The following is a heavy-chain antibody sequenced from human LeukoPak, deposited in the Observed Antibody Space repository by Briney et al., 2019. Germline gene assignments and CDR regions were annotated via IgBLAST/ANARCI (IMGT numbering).Heavy chain of an antibody. Sequence: PSETLSLTCTVSGVSLSSYYWSWIRQPPGKGLEGIGYIYYSGSTNYNPSLKSRVLMSVNTSKNQFSLTLTSVPGSDTAVYYCARGLMMAVAGRGEFHYWGQGTLVTVSS. J-gene: IGHJ4*02. CDR1: GVSLSSYY. CDR2: IYYSGST. D-gene: IGHD6-13*01. CDR3: ARGLMMAVAGRGEFHY. V-gene: IGHV4-59*01.